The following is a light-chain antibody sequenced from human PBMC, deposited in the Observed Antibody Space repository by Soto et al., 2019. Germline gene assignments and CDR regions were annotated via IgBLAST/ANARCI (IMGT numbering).Light chain of an antibody. CDR2: EGS. CDR1: SSDVGSYNL. CDR3: CSFAGSSTLV. V-gene: IGLV2-23*01. J-gene: IGLJ2*01. Sequence: QSVLTQPASVSGSPGQSITISCTGTSSDVGSYNLVSWYQHHPGKAPKVMIYEGSKRPSGVSNRFSGSKSGNTASLTISGLQAEDEADYYCCSFAGSSTLVFGGGTQLTVL.